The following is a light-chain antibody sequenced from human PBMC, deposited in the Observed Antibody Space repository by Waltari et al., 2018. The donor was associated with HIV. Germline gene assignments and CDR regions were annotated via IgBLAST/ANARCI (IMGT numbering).Light chain of an antibody. CDR3: QQSYTSSYT. Sequence: DMQMTQSPSSLSASVGDRVTVTCRASQSIGDHLNWFQQRPGKAPTLLIFGASSLHSGVPTRFSSSGSGTDFTLTIHSLQPEDFATYWCQQSYTSSYTFGQGTRLEIK. J-gene: IGKJ2*01. V-gene: IGKV1-39*01. CDR1: QSIGDH. CDR2: GAS.